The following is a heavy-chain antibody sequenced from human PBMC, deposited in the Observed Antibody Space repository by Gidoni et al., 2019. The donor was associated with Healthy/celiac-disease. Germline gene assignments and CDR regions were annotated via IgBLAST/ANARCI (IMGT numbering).Heavy chain of an antibody. J-gene: IGHJ4*02. Sequence: QVQLVESGGGVVQPGRSLRRSCAASGFTFSSYGMHWVRQAPGKGLEWVAVTWYDGSNKYYADSVKGRFTISRDNSQNTLYLQMNSLRAEDTAVYYCASEGSSSLYYFDYWGQGTLVTVSS. D-gene: IGHD6-6*01. V-gene: IGHV3-33*01. CDR2: TWYDGSNK. CDR3: ASEGSSSLYYFDY. CDR1: GFTFSSYG.